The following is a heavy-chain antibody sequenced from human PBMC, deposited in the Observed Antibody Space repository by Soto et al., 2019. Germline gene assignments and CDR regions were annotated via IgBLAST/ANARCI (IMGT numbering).Heavy chain of an antibody. CDR1: GGSISSYY. J-gene: IGHJ4*02. D-gene: IGHD4-17*01. CDR3: ARVNPYYGFDY. Sequence: SETLSLTCTVSGGSISSYYWSWIRQPPGKGLEWIGYIYYSGSTNYNPSLKSRVTISVDTSKNQFSLRLSSVTAADTAVYYCARVNPYYGFDYWGQGTLVTVSS. V-gene: IGHV4-59*08. CDR2: IYYSGST.